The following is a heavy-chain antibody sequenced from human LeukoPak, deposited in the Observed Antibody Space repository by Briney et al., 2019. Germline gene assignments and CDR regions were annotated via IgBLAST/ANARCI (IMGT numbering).Heavy chain of an antibody. J-gene: IGHJ3*02. V-gene: IGHV3-30*02. CDR3: ARYGNGAWLGHYAFDM. CDR1: GFTFSSYG. CDR2: IRYDGSNK. Sequence: GGSLRLSFAASGFTFSSYGMHWVRQAPGKGLEWVAFIRYDGSNKYYADSVKGRFTISRDNSKNTLYLQMNSLKAEDTAVYYCARYGNGAWLGHYAFDMWGQGTMVTVSS. D-gene: IGHD6-19*01.